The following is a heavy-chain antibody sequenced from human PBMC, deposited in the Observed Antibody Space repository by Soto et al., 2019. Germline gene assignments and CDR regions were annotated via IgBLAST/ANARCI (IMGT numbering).Heavy chain of an antibody. Sequence: QVQLVQSGAEVKKPGSSVKVSCKASGGTFSSYAISWVRQAPGQGLEWMGGIIPIFGTANYAQKFQGRVTMTADEATSTAYMELSSLRAEDTAVYYCARERGGKYCSSTSGKNYFDYWGQGTMVTVSS. CDR3: ARERGGKYCSSTSGKNYFDY. V-gene: IGHV1-69*01. CDR2: IIPIFGTA. J-gene: IGHJ4*02. D-gene: IGHD2-2*01. CDR1: GGTFSSYA.